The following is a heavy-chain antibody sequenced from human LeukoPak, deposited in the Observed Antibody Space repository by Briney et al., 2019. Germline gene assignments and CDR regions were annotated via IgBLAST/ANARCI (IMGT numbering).Heavy chain of an antibody. J-gene: IGHJ4*02. D-gene: IGHD3-10*01. Sequence: TGRSLRLSCSASGFTFGDHAMSWDRQAPGKGLEWVGFIRSKGYGGTTEYAASVEGRFSLSRDDSKSFVYLQMSSLKTEDTAVYYCTRVRSGNDFDYWGQGTLVTVSS. CDR2: IRSKGYGGTT. CDR3: TRVRSGNDFDY. CDR1: GFTFGDHA. V-gene: IGHV3-49*04.